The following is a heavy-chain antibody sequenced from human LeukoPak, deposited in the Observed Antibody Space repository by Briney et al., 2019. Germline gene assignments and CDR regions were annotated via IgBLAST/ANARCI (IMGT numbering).Heavy chain of an antibody. Sequence: SETLSLTCTVSGASISSYYWSWIRQPPGKGLEWIGYISYSGSTNYNPSLKSRVTISADTSKNQVSLTLSSVTAADTAVYYCAKHPELYFFDYWGQGTLVTVSS. CDR3: AKHPELYFFDY. V-gene: IGHV4-59*08. CDR1: GASISSYY. J-gene: IGHJ4*02. D-gene: IGHD3-10*01. CDR2: ISYSGST.